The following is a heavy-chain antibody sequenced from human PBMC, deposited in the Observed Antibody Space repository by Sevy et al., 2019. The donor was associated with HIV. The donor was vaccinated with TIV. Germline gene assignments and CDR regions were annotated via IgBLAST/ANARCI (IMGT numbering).Heavy chain of an antibody. CDR2: ISYDGSNK. J-gene: IGHJ4*02. D-gene: IGHD6-6*01. Sequence: GGSLRLSCAASGFTFSSYGMHWVRQAPGKGLEWVAVISYDGSNKYYADPVKGRFTISRDNSKNTLYLQMNSLRAEDTAVYYCAKDRGRVSPFDYWGQGTLVTVSS. V-gene: IGHV3-30*18. CDR3: AKDRGRVSPFDY. CDR1: GFTFSSYG.